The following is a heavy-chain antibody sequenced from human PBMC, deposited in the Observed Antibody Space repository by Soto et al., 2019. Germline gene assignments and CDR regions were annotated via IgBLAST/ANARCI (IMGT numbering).Heavy chain of an antibody. CDR3: ARDRTVLRIAAAGTFAY. CDR1: GYTFTSYA. J-gene: IGHJ4*02. D-gene: IGHD6-13*01. CDR2: INAGNGNT. V-gene: IGHV1-3*01. Sequence: GASVKVSFKASGYTFTSYAMHWVRQAPGQRLEWMGWINAGNGNTKYSQKFQGRVTITRDTSASTAYMELSSLRSEDTAVYYCARDRTVLRIAAAGTFAYWGQGTLVTVSS.